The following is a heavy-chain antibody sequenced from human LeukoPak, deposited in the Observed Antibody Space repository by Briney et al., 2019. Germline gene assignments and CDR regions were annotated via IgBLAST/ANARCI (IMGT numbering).Heavy chain of an antibody. V-gene: IGHV1-18*01. CDR1: AYTFSRYE. Sequence: ASVKVSCKGSAYTFSRYEISWVRQAPGQGLEWMGRISAYNGNTNSAQTFQGRLTMTTDTSSSTAYMELSGLRSDDTAVYYCAARTVPTTIRTYYTYGLDFWGQGTTIIDSS. J-gene: IGHJ6*02. CDR3: AARTVPTTIRTYYTYGLDF. CDR2: ISAYNGNT. D-gene: IGHD3-3*01.